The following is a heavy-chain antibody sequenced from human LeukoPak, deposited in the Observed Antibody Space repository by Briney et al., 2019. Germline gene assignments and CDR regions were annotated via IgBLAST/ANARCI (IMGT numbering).Heavy chain of an antibody. CDR2: ISSSGSTI. CDR3: ARETMATITETFDY. Sequence: GGTLRLSCAASGVTFSDYYTSWIRQAPGKGLEWVSYISSSGSTIYYADPVKGRFTISRDNAKNSLYLQMNSLRAEDTAVYYCARETMATITETFDYWGQGTLVTVSS. V-gene: IGHV3-11*01. CDR1: GVTFSDYY. D-gene: IGHD5-24*01. J-gene: IGHJ4*02.